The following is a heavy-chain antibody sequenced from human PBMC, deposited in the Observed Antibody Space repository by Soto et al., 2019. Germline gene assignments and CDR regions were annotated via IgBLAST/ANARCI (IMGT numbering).Heavy chain of an antibody. CDR1: GFSLSSTRMA. J-gene: IGHJ4*02. Sequence: QITLKESGPTLVKPTQTLTLTCTFSGFSLSSTRMAVGWIRQPPGKALEWLALIYWDDDKRYSPFLKSRLTITKDTSKNQVVLTMSKMDPVDTARYYCAHMVVGGLGYYFDYWGQGTLVTVSS. CDR2: IYWDDDK. CDR3: AHMVVGGLGYYFDY. D-gene: IGHD6-19*01. V-gene: IGHV2-5*02.